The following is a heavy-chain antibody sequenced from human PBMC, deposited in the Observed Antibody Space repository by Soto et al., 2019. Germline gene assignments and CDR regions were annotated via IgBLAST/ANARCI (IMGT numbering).Heavy chain of an antibody. Sequence: QVQLVQSGAEVKKSGASVKVSCKASGYTFTSHDINWVRQATGQGLEWMGWMNPNSGNTGYAQKFQGRVTMTRNTSISTAYMELSSLRSEDTSVYYCARWDYGYYARFDYWGQGTLVTVSS. CDR2: MNPNSGNT. D-gene: IGHD4-17*01. CDR1: GYTFTSHD. V-gene: IGHV1-8*01. J-gene: IGHJ4*02. CDR3: ARWDYGYYARFDY.